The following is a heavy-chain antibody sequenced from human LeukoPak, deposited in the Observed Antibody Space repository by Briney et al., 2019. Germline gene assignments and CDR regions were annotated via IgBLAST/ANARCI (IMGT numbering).Heavy chain of an antibody. J-gene: IGHJ4*02. V-gene: IGHV3-66*02. D-gene: IGHD2-15*01. CDR3: ATGSWNCSGGSCYDY. CDR1: GFTVSSNY. CDR2: IYSGGTT. Sequence: GGSLRLSCAASGFTVSSNYMSWVRQAPGKGLEWVSVIYSGGTTYYADSVKGRFTISRDNSKNTVYLQMNSLRAEDTAVYYCATGSWNCSGGSCYDYWGQGTLVTVSS.